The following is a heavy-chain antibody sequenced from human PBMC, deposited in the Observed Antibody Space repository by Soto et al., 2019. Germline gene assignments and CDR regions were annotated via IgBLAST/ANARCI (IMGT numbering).Heavy chain of an antibody. D-gene: IGHD3-10*01. CDR1: GYSFTNYL. CDR3: ARVILGSYYFDY. Sequence: GESLKISCKGSGYSFTNYLIAWVRPMPGKGLGWMGFIYPGDSDTRYSPSFEGQVTISADNSISTAYLQWSSLKASDTAMYYCARVILGSYYFDYWGQGTLVTVSS. CDR2: IYPGDSDT. J-gene: IGHJ4*02. V-gene: IGHV5-51*01.